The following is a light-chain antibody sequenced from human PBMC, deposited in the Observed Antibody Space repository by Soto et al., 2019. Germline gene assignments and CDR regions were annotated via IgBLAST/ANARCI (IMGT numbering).Light chain of an antibody. Sequence: QSVLTQPPSLSGTPGQRVIISWSGSSSNIGRNTVNWYQQVPGTAPKVLIYNHNQRPSGVPDRFSGSKSGTSASLAISGLQSEDEADYYCASWDDRLNGFYVFGTGTKLTVL. J-gene: IGLJ1*01. CDR1: SSNIGRNT. CDR2: NHN. CDR3: ASWDDRLNGFYV. V-gene: IGLV1-44*01.